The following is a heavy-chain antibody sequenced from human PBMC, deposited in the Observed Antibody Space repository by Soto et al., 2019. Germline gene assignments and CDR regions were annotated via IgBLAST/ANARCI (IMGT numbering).Heavy chain of an antibody. Sequence: ASVNVSCKASGYTFTSYAMHWVRQAPGQRLEWMGWINAGNGNTKYSQKFQGRVTITRDTSASTAYMELSSLRSEDTAVYYCARVSNLYYYYYGMDVWGQGTTVTVSS. V-gene: IGHV1-3*01. CDR3: ARVSNLYYYYYGMDV. CDR1: GYTFTSYA. J-gene: IGHJ6*02. D-gene: IGHD4-4*01. CDR2: INAGNGNT.